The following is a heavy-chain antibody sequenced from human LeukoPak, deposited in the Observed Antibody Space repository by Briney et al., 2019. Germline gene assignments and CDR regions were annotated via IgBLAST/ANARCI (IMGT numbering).Heavy chain of an antibody. CDR3: ARGGWQEWSNWFDR. J-gene: IGHJ5*02. V-gene: IGHV4-39*01. Sequence: SETLSLTCTVSGGSISSSSYYWGWIRQPPGKGLEWIGSIYYSGSTYYNPSLKSRVTISVDTSKNQFSLKLSSVTAADTAVYYCARGGWQEWSNWFDRWGQGTLVTVSS. D-gene: IGHD2-8*01. CDR1: GGSISSSSYY. CDR2: IYYSGST.